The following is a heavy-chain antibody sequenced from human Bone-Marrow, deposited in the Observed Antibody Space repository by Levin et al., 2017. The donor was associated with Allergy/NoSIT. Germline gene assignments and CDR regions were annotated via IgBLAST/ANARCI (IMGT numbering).Heavy chain of an antibody. CDR2: ISSSSSYT. CDR3: ARRSGTSGYYSLDY. CDR1: GFSFSDYY. J-gene: IGHJ4*02. D-gene: IGHD3-22*01. V-gene: IGHV3-11*03. Sequence: LSLTCAASGFSFSDYYMSWIRQAPGKGLEWVSYISSSSSYTDYAGSVKGRFTISRDNARNSLYLQMNSLIAEDTAVYYCARRSGTSGYYSLDYWGQGTLVTVSS.